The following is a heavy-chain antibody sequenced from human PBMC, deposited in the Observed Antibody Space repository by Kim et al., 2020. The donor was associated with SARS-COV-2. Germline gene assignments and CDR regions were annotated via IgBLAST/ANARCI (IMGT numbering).Heavy chain of an antibody. CDR2: ISCSGGTK. Sequence: GGSLRLSCVASGFTFTSYAMSWVRQAPGKGLEWVSAISCSGGTKYYADSVKGRFTISRHNAKNTVYMQMNRVRPEDTAVYYCAKDLDSSGYHPFDYWGQGTLVTVSS. D-gene: IGHD3-22*01. CDR1: GFTFTSYA. CDR3: AKDLDSSGYHPFDY. J-gene: IGHJ4*02. V-gene: IGHV3-23*01.